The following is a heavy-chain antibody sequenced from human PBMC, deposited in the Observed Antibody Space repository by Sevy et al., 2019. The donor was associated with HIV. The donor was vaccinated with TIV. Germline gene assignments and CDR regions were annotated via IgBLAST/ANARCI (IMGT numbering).Heavy chain of an antibody. CDR3: TTGSRNYYDSSGYAFDI. D-gene: IGHD3-22*01. CDR2: TKSKTDGGTT. Sequence: GGSLRLSCAASGFTFSNAWMSWVRQAPGKGLEWVGLTKSKTDGGTTDYAAPVKGRFTISRDDSKNTLYLQMNSLKTEDTAVYYCTTGSRNYYDSSGYAFDIWGQGTMVTVSS. V-gene: IGHV3-15*01. J-gene: IGHJ3*02. CDR1: GFTFSNAW.